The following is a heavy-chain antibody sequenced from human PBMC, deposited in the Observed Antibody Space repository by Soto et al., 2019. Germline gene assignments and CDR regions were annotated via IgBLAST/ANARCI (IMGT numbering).Heavy chain of an antibody. CDR1: GFTFSSYG. J-gene: IGHJ6*02. Sequence: QVQLVESGGGVVQPGRSLRLSCAASGFTFSSYGMHWVRQAPGKGLEWVAVIWYDGSNKYYADSVKGRFTISRVNSKNTLYLQMNSLRAEDTAVYYCASTMTTVTTYYYYGMDVWGQGTTVTVSS. V-gene: IGHV3-33*01. CDR3: ASTMTTVTTYYYYGMDV. CDR2: IWYDGSNK. D-gene: IGHD4-17*01.